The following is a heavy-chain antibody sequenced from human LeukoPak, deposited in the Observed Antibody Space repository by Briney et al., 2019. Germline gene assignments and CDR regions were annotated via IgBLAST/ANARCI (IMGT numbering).Heavy chain of an antibody. CDR1: GDSISSGGYC. CDR2: IYSSGGT. J-gene: IGHJ5*02. CDR3: ARHDYDFWSSYPTKLRANWFDP. D-gene: IGHD3-3*01. Sequence: SETLSLTCTVSGDSISSGGYCWNWFRQHPGKGLEWIGYIYSSGGTFYNPSLKSRVTISVDTSKNQFSLKLSSVTAADTAVYYCARHDYDFWSSYPTKLRANWFDPWGQGTLVTVSS. V-gene: IGHV4-39*01.